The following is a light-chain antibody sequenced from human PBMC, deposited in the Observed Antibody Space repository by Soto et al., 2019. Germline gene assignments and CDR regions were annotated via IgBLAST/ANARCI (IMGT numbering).Light chain of an antibody. J-gene: IGKJ1*01. CDR3: HQRGDWPWT. CDR1: TSVSSS. CDR2: DAS. V-gene: IGKV3-11*01. Sequence: ASTSVSSSVELSTQEXGNANELVIYDASXRAPGITDRLRGSGSGTDFTLAISSIEAEEWAVYYCHQRGDWPWTFGEGTKVEIK.